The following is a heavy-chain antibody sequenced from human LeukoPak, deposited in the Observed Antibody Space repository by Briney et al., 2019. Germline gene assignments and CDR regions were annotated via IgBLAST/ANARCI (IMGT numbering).Heavy chain of an antibody. J-gene: IGHJ6*03. CDR3: ARAGSSWYNYYYYMDV. CDR1: GGSISSYY. Sequence: PSETLSLTCTVSGGSISSYYWSWIRQPPGKGLEWIGYIYYSGSTNYNPSLKSRVTISVDTSKNQFSLKLRSVTAADTAVYYCARAGSSWYNYYYYMDVWGKGATVTVSS. CDR2: IYYSGST. V-gene: IGHV4-59*01. D-gene: IGHD6-13*01.